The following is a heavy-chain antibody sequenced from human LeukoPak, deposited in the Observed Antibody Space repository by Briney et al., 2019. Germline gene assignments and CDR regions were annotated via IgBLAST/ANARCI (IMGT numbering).Heavy chain of an antibody. CDR1: GGSISSSSYY. Sequence: SETLSLTCTVSGGSISSSSYYWGWIRQPPGKGLEWIGSIYYSGSTYYNPSLKSRVTISVDTSKNQFSLKLSSVTAADTAVYYCARGTPMVSVWFDPWGQGTLVTVSS. CDR2: IYYSGST. V-gene: IGHV4-39*07. CDR3: ARGTPMVSVWFDP. D-gene: IGHD5-18*01. J-gene: IGHJ5*02.